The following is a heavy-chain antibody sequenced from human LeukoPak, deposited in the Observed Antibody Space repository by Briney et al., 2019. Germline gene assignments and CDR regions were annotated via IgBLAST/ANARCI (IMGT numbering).Heavy chain of an antibody. Sequence: GGSLRLSCAASGFTFSSYSMNWVRQAPGKGLEWVSSISSSSSYIYYADSVKGRFTISRDNAKKSLYLQMNSLRAEDTAVYYCARPLDYGDYVPLYYWGQGTLVTVSS. J-gene: IGHJ4*02. CDR3: ARPLDYGDYVPLYY. D-gene: IGHD4-17*01. CDR2: ISSSSSYI. CDR1: GFTFSSYS. V-gene: IGHV3-21*04.